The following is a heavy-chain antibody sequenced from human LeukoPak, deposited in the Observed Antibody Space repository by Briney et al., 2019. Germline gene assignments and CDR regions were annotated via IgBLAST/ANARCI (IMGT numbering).Heavy chain of an antibody. CDR3: ARPGERSRRDWNLDQ. CDR1: GYSFISYW. V-gene: IGHV5-51*01. D-gene: IGHD1-1*01. J-gene: IGHJ4*02. CDR2: IYPRDSDT. Sequence: GESLKISCKGSGYSFISYWIGWVRQRPGKGLEWMGTIYPRDSDTRYSPSFPGQVTISADKSISTAYLQWSSLKASDTAVYYCARPGERSRRDWNLDQWGQGTLVTVSS.